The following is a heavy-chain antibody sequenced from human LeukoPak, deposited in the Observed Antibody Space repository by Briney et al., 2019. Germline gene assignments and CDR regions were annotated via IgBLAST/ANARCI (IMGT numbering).Heavy chain of an antibody. CDR1: GGSFSGHY. CDR2: INHSGST. V-gene: IGHV4-34*01. CDR3: ARARPICTNGVCSDDFDY. D-gene: IGHD2-8*01. Sequence: SETLSLTCAVYGGSFSGHYWSWIRQPPGKGLEWIGEINHSGSTNYNPSLKSRVTISVDTSKNQFSLKLSSVTAADTAVYYCARARPICTNGVCSDDFDYWGQGTLVTVSS. J-gene: IGHJ4*02.